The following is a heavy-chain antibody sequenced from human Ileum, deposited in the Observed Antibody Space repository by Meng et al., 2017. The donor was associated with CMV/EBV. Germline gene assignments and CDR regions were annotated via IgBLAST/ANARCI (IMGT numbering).Heavy chain of an antibody. CDR2: ISGSGSSK. CDR3: AKRDGSSSSSGRVFDS. D-gene: IGHD6-6*01. J-gene: IGHJ4*03. CDR1: GFTINNYA. V-gene: IGHV3-23*01. Sequence: GGSLRLSCAVSGFTINNYAMRWIRQAPGKGLEWVSAISGSGSSKYYADSVKGRFSISRDNSKNTLYLQMNSLRAEDTAVYYCAKRDGSSSSSGRVFDSWGQGTMVTVSS.